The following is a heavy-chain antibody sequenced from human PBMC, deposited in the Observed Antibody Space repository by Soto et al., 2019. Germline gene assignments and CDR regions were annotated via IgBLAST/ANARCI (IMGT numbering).Heavy chain of an antibody. V-gene: IGHV1-69*01. CDR3: ARGYRSSSSHYYYGMDV. CDR1: RGPLISYA. D-gene: IGHD6-6*01. CDR2: IIPIFGTA. J-gene: IGHJ6*01. Sequence: SVNVSCYASRGPLISYAITWVRQAPGQGLEWMGGIIPIFGTANYAQKFQGRVTITADESTSTAYMELSSLRSEDTAVYYCARGYRSSSSHYYYGMDVWGQGTTVTV.